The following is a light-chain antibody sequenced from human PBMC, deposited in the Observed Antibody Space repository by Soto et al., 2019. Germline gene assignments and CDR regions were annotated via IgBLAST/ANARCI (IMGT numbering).Light chain of an antibody. CDR3: SSYTSSSTLEV. CDR1: SRDVGGHNY. Sequence: QSGLTQPASGSGSPGQSITISCTGTSRDVGGHNYVSWYQQHPGKAPKLMIYEVSNRPSGVSNRFSGSKSVNTASLTISGLQAEDEADYYCSSYTSSSTLEVFGTGSKVTVL. CDR2: EVS. V-gene: IGLV2-14*01. J-gene: IGLJ1*01.